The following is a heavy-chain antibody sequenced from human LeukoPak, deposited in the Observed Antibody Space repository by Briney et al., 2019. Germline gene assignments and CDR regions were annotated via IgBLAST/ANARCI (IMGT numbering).Heavy chain of an antibody. CDR2: ISGSGDST. J-gene: IGHJ4*02. D-gene: IGHD3-3*01. Sequence: GGSLRLSCAASGFTFSSYAMSWVRQAPGKGLEWVSAISGSGDSTYYADSVKGRFTISRDNSKNTLYLQMNSLRVEDTAVYYCAQADYYDFWSGYKSYFDYWGQGTLVTVSS. CDR1: GFTFSSYA. CDR3: AQADYYDFWSGYKSYFDY. V-gene: IGHV3-23*01.